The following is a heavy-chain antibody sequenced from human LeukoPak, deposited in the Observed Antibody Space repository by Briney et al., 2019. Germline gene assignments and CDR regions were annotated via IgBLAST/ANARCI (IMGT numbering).Heavy chain of an antibody. Sequence: GGSLRLSCVASGFTFSSYAMSWVRQAPGKGLEWVSTISGRGAGTYYADSVKGRFTISRDNSKNTLYLQMNSLRAEDTAVYYCAKSANIAAAATVSWGQGTLVTVSS. CDR1: GFTFSSYA. D-gene: IGHD6-13*01. V-gene: IGHV3-23*01. J-gene: IGHJ4*02. CDR2: ISGRGAGT. CDR3: AKSANIAAAATVS.